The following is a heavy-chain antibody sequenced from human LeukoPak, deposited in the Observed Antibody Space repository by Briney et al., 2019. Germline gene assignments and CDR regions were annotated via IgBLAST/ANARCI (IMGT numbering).Heavy chain of an antibody. CDR2: INEYGSHT. V-gene: IGHV3-74*01. CDR1: GFTFSTFW. Sequence: GGSLRLSCAASGFTFSTFWMHWVRQAPGKGLVWVSRINEYGSHTDYADSVRGRFTISRDNTKNTLYLQMNSLRADDTSLYFCVKDLREARDYWGQGTVVTVSS. CDR3: VKDLREARDY. J-gene: IGHJ4*02.